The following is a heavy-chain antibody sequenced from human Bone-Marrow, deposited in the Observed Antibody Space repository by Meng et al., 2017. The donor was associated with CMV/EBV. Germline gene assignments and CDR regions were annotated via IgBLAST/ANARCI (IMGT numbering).Heavy chain of an antibody. D-gene: IGHD5-18*01. CDR1: GFTFSSYS. Sequence: GGSLRLACAASGFTFSSYSMYWVSQAPGKGLEWVSSISSSSSYIYYADSVKGRFTISRDNAKNSLYLQMNSVGAEDTAVYYCARDRPDTSMVTYYYGMDVWGQGTTVTVSS. V-gene: IGHV3-21*01. CDR3: ARDRPDTSMVTYYYGMDV. J-gene: IGHJ6*02. CDR2: ISSSSSYI.